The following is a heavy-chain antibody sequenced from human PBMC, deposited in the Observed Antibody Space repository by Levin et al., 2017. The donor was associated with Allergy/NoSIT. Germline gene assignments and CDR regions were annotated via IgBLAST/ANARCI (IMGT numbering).Heavy chain of an antibody. CDR2: RHHSGST. Sequence: PSETLSLTCAVSGSSISSGYYWGWIRQPPGKGLEWIGSRHHSGSTYYNPSLKSRVTISLDTSKNQFSLRFNSVTAADTAVYYCARDLAPPGSRSSPFDYWGQGILVTVSS. V-gene: IGHV4-38-2*02. J-gene: IGHJ4*02. CDR1: GSSISSGYY. CDR3: ARDLAPPGSRSSPFDY. D-gene: IGHD6-13*01.